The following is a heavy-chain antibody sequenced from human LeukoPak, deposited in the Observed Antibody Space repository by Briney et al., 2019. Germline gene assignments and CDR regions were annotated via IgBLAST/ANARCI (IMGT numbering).Heavy chain of an antibody. CDR2: INHSGST. V-gene: IGHV4-34*01. CDR3: ARSGLYQEWTDVDAFDI. D-gene: IGHD2-8*01. Sequence: PSETLSLTCAVYGGSFSGYYWSWIRQPPGKGLEWIGEINHSGSTNYNPSLKSRVTVSVDTSKNQFSLKLSSVTAADTAVYYCARSGLYQEWTDVDAFDIWGQGTLVTVSS. J-gene: IGHJ3*02. CDR1: GGSFSGYY.